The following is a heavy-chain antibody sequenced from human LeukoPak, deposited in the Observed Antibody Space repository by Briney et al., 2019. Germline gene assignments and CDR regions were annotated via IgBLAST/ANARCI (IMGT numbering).Heavy chain of an antibody. J-gene: IGHJ4*02. V-gene: IGHV5-51*01. CDR3: ARGTGGYQYDY. CDR2: VNPYDADT. D-gene: IGHD2-2*01. CDR1: GYTFTNHW. Sequence: GESLKISCQASGYTFTNHWVARVRQVPGKGLEWLGIVNPYDADTRYGPSFEGQVTISADKSINTAFLQWRSLKASDTAIYFCARGTGGYQYDYWGQGIRVIVSS.